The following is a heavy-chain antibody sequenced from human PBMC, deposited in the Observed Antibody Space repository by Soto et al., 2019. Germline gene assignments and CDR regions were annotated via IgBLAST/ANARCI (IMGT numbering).Heavy chain of an antibody. Sequence: SETLSLTCAVSGGSISSGGYSWSWIRQPPGKGLEWIGYIYYSGSTYYNPSLKSRVTISVDTSKNQFSLKLSSVTAADTAVYYCRRSSRYSTDVWGQGTTVTVSS. CDR3: RRSSRYSTDV. D-gene: IGHD6-13*01. V-gene: IGHV4-30-2*05. CDR1: GGSISSGGYS. J-gene: IGHJ6*02. CDR2: IYYSGST.